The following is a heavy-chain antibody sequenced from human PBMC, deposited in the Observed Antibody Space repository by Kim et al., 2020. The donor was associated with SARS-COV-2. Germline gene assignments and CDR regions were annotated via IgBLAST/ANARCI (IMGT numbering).Heavy chain of an antibody. Sequence: SETLSLTCAVSGGSISSSNWWSWVRQPPGKGLEWIGEIYHSGSTNYNPSLKSRVTISVDKSKNQFSPKLSSVTAADTAVYYCAREYSSGWYGYYYYGMDVWGQGTTVTVSS. J-gene: IGHJ6*02. CDR2: IYHSGST. CDR1: GGSISSSNW. CDR3: AREYSSGWYGYYYYGMDV. D-gene: IGHD6-19*01. V-gene: IGHV4-4*02.